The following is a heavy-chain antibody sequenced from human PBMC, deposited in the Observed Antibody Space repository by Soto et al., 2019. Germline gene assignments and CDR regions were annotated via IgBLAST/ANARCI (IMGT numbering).Heavy chain of an antibody. CDR2: INPSGGIT. V-gene: IGHV1-46*01. CDR1: GYTLTSYY. J-gene: IGHJ6*02. CDR3: ARGISTTRYYYYYGMDV. Sequence: ASVKVSCKASGYTLTSYYLHWVRQAPGQGPEWMGIINPSGGITNDAQKFQDRVTMTSDTSTSTVYMELSSLRSEDTAVYYCARGISTTRYYYYYGMDVWGQGTTVTVS. D-gene: IGHD2-2*01.